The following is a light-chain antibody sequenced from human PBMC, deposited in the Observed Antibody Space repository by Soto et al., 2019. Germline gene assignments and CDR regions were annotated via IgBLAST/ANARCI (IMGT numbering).Light chain of an antibody. Sequence: DIKMTQSAATLSASVGDRVTINCRASQSINRWVAWYQQKPGIAPKLLIYKASSLESGFPSRFSGGGIGTEFSLSISSLQPDDFATYYCQQYNSYPWTFGQGTKVDI. J-gene: IGKJ1*01. CDR1: QSINRW. V-gene: IGKV1-5*03. CDR2: KAS. CDR3: QQYNSYPWT.